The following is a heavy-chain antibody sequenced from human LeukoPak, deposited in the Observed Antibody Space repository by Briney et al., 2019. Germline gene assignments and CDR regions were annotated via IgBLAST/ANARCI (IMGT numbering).Heavy chain of an antibody. CDR2: MNPNSGNT. Sequence: ASVKVSCKASGYTFTSYDINWVRQATGQGLEWMGWMNPNSGNTGYAQKFQGRVTMTRNTSISTAYMELSSLRSEDTAVYYCARGPIPYVWGSYRWLTEINDYWGQGTLVTVSS. CDR3: ARGPIPYVWGSYRWLTEINDY. J-gene: IGHJ4*02. CDR1: GYTFTSYD. D-gene: IGHD3-16*02. V-gene: IGHV1-8*01.